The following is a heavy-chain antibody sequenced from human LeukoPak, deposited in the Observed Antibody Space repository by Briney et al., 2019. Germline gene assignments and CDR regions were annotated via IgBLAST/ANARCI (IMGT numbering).Heavy chain of an antibody. Sequence: SQTLSLTCAISGDSFSSISVAWNWNRQSPSRGLEWLGRTYYRSKWYYEYTVSVKSRINIRPDTSKNQFSLQLTSVTPEDTAVYYCSLARSEYHYGMDVWGQGTTVTVSS. CDR1: GDSFSSISVA. J-gene: IGHJ6*02. V-gene: IGHV6-1*01. CDR3: SLARSEYHYGMDV. CDR2: TYYRSKWYY.